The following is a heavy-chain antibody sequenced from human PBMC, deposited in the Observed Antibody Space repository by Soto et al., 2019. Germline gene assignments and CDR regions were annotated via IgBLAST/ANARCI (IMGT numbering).Heavy chain of an antibody. J-gene: IGHJ4*02. CDR1: GFSLSTSGVG. CDR3: AHANYDFWSGYYTAFDY. CDR2: IYWNDDK. Sequence: PTLVNPTQTLTLTCTFSGFSLSTSGVGVGWIRRPPGKALEWLALIYWNDDKRYSPSLRSRLTITKDTSKNQVVLTMTNMDPVDTATYYCAHANYDFWSGYYTAFDYWGQGTLVTVSS. V-gene: IGHV2-5*01. D-gene: IGHD3-3*01.